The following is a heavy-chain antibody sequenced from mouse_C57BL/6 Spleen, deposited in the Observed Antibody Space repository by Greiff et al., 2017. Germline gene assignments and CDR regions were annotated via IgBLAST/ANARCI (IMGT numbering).Heavy chain of an antibody. CDR1: GYTFTSYG. J-gene: IGHJ3*01. V-gene: IGHV5-6*01. D-gene: IGHD1-1*01. CDR2: ISSGGSYT. Sequence: DVQLVESGGDLVKPGGSLTLSCAASGYTFTSYGMSWVRQTPDNRLEWVATISSGGSYTSYPHSVKGRFILSTANAENTLYRQKSRLMTKDTTVYYCAKRITTVAPIAYWGQGTLVTVSA. CDR3: AKRITTVAPIAY.